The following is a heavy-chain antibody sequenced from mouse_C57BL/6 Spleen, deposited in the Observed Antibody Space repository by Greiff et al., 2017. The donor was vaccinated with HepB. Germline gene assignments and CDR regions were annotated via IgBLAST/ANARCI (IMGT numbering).Heavy chain of an antibody. CDR2: INPGSGGT. V-gene: IGHV1-54*01. CDR1: GYAFTNYL. D-gene: IGHD1-3*01. CDR3: ARKRLNYAMDD. J-gene: IGHJ4*01. Sequence: QVQLQQSGAELVRPGTSVKVSCKASGYAFTNYLIAWVKQRPGQGLEWIGVINPGSGGTNYNEKFKGKATLTADHSSSTAYRQRSSLTSEDSAVYICARKRLNYAMDDWGQGTSVTVSS.